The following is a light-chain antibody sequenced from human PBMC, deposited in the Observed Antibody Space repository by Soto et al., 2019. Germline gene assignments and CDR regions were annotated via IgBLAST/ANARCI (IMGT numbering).Light chain of an antibody. CDR3: QQCNEWPLIA. Sequence: EIVMTQSPATLSVSPGERATLSCRASQSVASYLAWYQQKPGQAPRLLIYGASTRATGVPARFSGSGSGTEFTLTISSLQSEDFAVYYCQQCNEWPLIAFGQGTRREAK. CDR1: QSVASY. CDR2: GAS. V-gene: IGKV3-15*01. J-gene: IGKJ5*01.